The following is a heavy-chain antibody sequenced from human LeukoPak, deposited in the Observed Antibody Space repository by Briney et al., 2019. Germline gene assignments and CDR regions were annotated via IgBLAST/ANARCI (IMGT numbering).Heavy chain of an antibody. V-gene: IGHV3-74*01. CDR1: GFTFSSYW. D-gene: IGHD5-24*01. J-gene: IGHJ4*02. CDR2: INSDGSST. CDR3: ATSVEMATADY. Sequence: GGSLRLSCAASGFTFSSYWMPWVRQAPGKGLVWVSRINSDGSSTSYADSVKGRFTISRDNAKNTLYLQMNSLRAEDTAVYYCATSVEMATADYWGQGTLVTVSS.